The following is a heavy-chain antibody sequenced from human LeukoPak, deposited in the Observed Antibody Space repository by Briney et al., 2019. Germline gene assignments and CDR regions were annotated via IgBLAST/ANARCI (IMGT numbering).Heavy chain of an antibody. Sequence: GGSLRLSCEASGYTFSNHEMNWVRQAPGKGLEWLSYINSGGTTKYYADSVKGRSTITRDNAKNSLFLHMNSLRADDTAVYYCARDRPRSDSYYVFDYWGQGNLVIVSS. D-gene: IGHD3-10*01. J-gene: IGHJ4*02. CDR2: INSGGTTK. V-gene: IGHV3-48*03. CDR3: ARDRPRSDSYYVFDY. CDR1: GYTFSNHE.